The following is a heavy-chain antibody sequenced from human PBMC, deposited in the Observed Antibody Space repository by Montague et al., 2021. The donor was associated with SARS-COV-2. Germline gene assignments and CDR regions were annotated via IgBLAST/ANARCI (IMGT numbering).Heavy chain of an antibody. D-gene: IGHD4-23*01. CDR3: VRDHPYGGPRGAYDI. Sequence: ETLSLTCTVSGGSITGYYWSWLRRSPGKGLEWIAYIYDGGAVNYNPSLGSRVTISTDTSKNQLSLKVNSVTAADTAVYYCVRDHPYGGPRGAYDIWGRGTVVTVSS. V-gene: IGHV4-59*01. CDR1: GGSITGYY. J-gene: IGHJ3*02. CDR2: IYDGGAV.